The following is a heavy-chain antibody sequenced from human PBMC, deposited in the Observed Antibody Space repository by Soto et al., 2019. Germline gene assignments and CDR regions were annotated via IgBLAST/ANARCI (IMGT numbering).Heavy chain of an antibody. CDR1: GGSISSTNW. CDR3: VRDSGNCWKDY. D-gene: IGHD1-1*01. Sequence: QVQLQESGPGLVKPSGTLSLTCAVSGGSISSTNWWNWVRQPPGKGLEWIGEIDHSGSTNYNPSLKSRVTMSVDKPKNPFSLKLSAVTAADTAVYYCVRDSGNCWKDYWGQGTLVTVSS. V-gene: IGHV4-4*02. CDR2: IDHSGST. J-gene: IGHJ4*02.